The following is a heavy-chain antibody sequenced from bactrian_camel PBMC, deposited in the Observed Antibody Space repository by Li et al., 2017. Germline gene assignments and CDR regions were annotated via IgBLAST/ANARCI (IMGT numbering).Heavy chain of an antibody. CDR2: INRRGTT. CDR3: GTNKYCRGSACCNSDFSH. V-gene: IGHV3S53*01. D-gene: IGHD2*01. Sequence: HVQLVESGGGSVQPGGPLRLSCATSGYVVASGCMGYFRQTPGKEREGVAVINRRGTTNYADSVKGRFTISKDSAKNTLYLQMNNLKPEDTAMHYCGTNKYCRGSACCNSDFSHWGQGTQVTVS. CDR1: GYVVASGC. J-gene: IGHJ4*01.